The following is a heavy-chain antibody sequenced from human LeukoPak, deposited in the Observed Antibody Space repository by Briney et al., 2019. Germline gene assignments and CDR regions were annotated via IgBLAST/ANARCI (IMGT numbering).Heavy chain of an antibody. CDR1: GFIFNNYW. J-gene: IGHJ6*03. D-gene: IGHD3-3*01. CDR2: IKQDGSVG. Sequence: GGSLRLSCAASGFIFNNYWMTWVRQAPGKGLEWGANIKQDGSVGHYVDSVTGRFTVSRDNARSSLYLQMSNLRVEDTAQYYCARDGVVDFWISYGTYNYYYMDVWCKVPTVTVSS. V-gene: IGHV3-7*01. CDR3: ARDGVVDFWISYGTYNYYYMDV.